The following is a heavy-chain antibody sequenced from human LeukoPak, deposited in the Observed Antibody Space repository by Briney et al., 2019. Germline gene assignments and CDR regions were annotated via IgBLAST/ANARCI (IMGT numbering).Heavy chain of an antibody. CDR3: ARGYYDSPQLV. CDR2: IYYSGST. Sequence: SETLSLTCAVSGFSVSSEYYWGWIRQPPGKGLEWIGSIYYSGSTYYNPSLKSRVTISVDTSKNQFSLKLSSVTAADTAVYYCARGYYDSPQLVWGQGTLVTVSS. V-gene: IGHV4-38-2*01. J-gene: IGHJ4*02. D-gene: IGHD3-22*01. CDR1: GFSVSSEYY.